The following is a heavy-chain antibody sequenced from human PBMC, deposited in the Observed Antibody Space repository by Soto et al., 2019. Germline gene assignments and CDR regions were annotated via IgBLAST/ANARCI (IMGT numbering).Heavy chain of an antibody. Sequence: QVQLVQSGAEVKKPGASVKVFCKASGYTFTSYFIHWVRQAPGQGLEWMGIINPSGGSTNYAQQFQGRVTMTRDTSTSTVYMELSCLRFEDTAVYYCARDEGYSSGWSQFDYWGQGTLVTVSS. J-gene: IGHJ4*02. CDR1: GYTFTSYF. CDR2: INPSGGST. D-gene: IGHD6-19*01. V-gene: IGHV1-46*03. CDR3: ARDEGYSSGWSQFDY.